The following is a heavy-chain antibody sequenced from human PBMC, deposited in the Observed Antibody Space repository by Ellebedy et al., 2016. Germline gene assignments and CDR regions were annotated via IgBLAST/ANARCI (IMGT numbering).Heavy chain of an antibody. J-gene: IGHJ5*02. V-gene: IGHV4-31*03. CDR2: IYYSGST. CDR1: GGSISSGGYY. CDR3: ARGRTWWNP. Sequence: SETLSLXXTVSGGSISSGGYYWSWIRQHPGKGLEWIGYIYYSGSTYYNPSLKSRLSISVDTSKNQFSLKLSSVTAADTAVYYCARGRTWWNPWGQGTLVTVSS. D-gene: IGHD2-15*01.